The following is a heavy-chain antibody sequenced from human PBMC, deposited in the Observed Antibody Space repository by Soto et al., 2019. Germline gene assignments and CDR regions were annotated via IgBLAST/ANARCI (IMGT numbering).Heavy chain of an antibody. CDR1: GCTFHTHW. CDR3: ARGGAMGVDY. V-gene: IGHV3-74*01. Sequence: AXSLSFAASGCTFHTHWMHSFRQAPGKGLVWVSRIYFDGITTNYAGSVKGRLTVSRDNAKNTVYLHVNTLRDEDTAVYYCARGGAMGVDYWGQRTLVTVSS. J-gene: IGHJ4*02. CDR2: IYFDGITT. D-gene: IGHD1-26*01.